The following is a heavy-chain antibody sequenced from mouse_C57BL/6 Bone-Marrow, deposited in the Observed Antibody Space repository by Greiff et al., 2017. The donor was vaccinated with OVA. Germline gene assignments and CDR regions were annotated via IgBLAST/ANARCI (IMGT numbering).Heavy chain of an antibody. CDR3: TTPTAQALDY. J-gene: IGHJ2*01. CDR2: IDPEDGDT. Sequence: VQLQQSGAELVRPGASVKLSCTASGFNIKDYYMHWVKQRPEQGLEWIGRIDPEDGDTEYAPKFQGSATMTADTSSHTAYLQLSSLTSEDTAVYYCTTPTAQALDYWGKGTTRTVSS. V-gene: IGHV14-1*01. CDR1: GFNIKDYY. D-gene: IGHD3-2*02.